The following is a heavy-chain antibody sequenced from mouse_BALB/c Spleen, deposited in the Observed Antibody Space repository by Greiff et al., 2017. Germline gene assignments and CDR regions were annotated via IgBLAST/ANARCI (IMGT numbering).Heavy chain of an antibody. CDR3: SKLRISLLRLDAIDY. Sequence: VQLVESGPGLVAPSQSLSISCNVSGLSLTSYGVSWVRQPPGKGLEWLGVICGDGSTNYHSALISRLSISKDNSKSQVILKLNSLRTDDTATYYCSKLRISLLRLDAIDYWGQGTSVTVSS. V-gene: IGHV2-3*01. CDR2: ICGDGST. CDR1: GLSLTSYG. J-gene: IGHJ4*01. D-gene: IGHD1-2*01.